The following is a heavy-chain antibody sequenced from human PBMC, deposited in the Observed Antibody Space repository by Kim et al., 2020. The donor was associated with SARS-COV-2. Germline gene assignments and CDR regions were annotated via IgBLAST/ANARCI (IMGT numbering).Heavy chain of an antibody. Sequence: ASVKVSCKVSGYTLTELSMHWVRQAPGKGLEWMGGFDPEDGETIYAQKFQGRVTMTEDTSTDTAYMELSSLRSEDTAVYYCVTSPEVAGEPNYYYYYYGMDVWGQGTTVTVSS. CDR2: FDPEDGET. CDR3: VTSPEVAGEPNYYYYYYGMDV. D-gene: IGHD6-19*01. V-gene: IGHV1-24*01. J-gene: IGHJ6*02. CDR1: GYTLTELS.